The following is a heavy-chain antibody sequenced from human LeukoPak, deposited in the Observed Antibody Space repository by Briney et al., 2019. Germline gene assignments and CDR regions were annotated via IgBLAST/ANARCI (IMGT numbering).Heavy chain of an antibody. V-gene: IGHV4-59*01. CDR3: ASGLSPGS. D-gene: IGHD2-15*01. Sequence: SETLSLTCTVSGGSISSYYWSWIRQPPGKGLEWIGYIYYSGGTNYNPSLKSRVTISVDTSKNQFSLKLSSVTAADTAVYYCASGLSPGSWGQGTLVTVSS. CDR1: GGSISSYY. J-gene: IGHJ5*02. CDR2: IYYSGGT.